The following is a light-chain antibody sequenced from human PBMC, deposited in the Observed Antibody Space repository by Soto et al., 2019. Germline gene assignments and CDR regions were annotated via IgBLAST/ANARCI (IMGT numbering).Light chain of an antibody. CDR2: GAS. CDR3: QQYRSQRET. Sequence: EIVLTQSPGTLSLSPGERATLSCRASQSVSSSYLTWYQQKPGQAPRLLIYGASSRATGIHDRLTGTGSGTDFTLTISRLEPEDFAVYSSQQYRSQRETFGQETTVEIK. CDR1: QSVSSSY. J-gene: IGKJ1*01. V-gene: IGKV3-20*01.